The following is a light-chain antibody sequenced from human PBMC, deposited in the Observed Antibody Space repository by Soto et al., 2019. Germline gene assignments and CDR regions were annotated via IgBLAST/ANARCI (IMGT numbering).Light chain of an antibody. Sequence: VLAQPPSVSGGPGQKFTSSCTVSGSNIGAGYDLHWYQQLPGTAPKLLLYGNSNRPSGVPDRFSGSKSGTSASLAITGLQAEDEADYYCQSYDSSLSAYVFGTGTKV. CDR3: QSYDSSLSAYV. V-gene: IGLV1-40*01. J-gene: IGLJ1*01. CDR2: GNS. CDR1: GSNIGAGYD.